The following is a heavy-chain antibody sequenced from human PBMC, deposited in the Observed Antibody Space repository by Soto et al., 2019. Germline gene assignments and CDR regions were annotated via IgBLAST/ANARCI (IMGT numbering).Heavy chain of an antibody. Sequence: GESLKISCAASGFTFSSYAMSWVRQAPGKGLEWVSAISGSGGSTYYADSVKGRFTISRDNSKNTLYLQMNSLRAEDMAVYYCAKAPPTGSFAYFDYWGQGTLVTVSS. V-gene: IGHV3-23*01. J-gene: IGHJ4*02. CDR2: ISGSGGST. CDR1: GFTFSSYA. CDR3: AKAPPTGSFAYFDY. D-gene: IGHD3-9*01.